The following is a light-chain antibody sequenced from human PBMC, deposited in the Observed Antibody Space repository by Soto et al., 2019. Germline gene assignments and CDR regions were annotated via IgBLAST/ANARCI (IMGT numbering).Light chain of an antibody. Sequence: DLQMTQSPSSLSASVGDRVTITCRASQNIHTFLNWYHHKPGRAPKLLIYAASTLQSGVPSRFSASRSGTEFILTISSLQPEDFATYYCQQTYSAPYTFGQGTKLEIK. J-gene: IGKJ2*01. V-gene: IGKV1-39*01. CDR3: QQTYSAPYT. CDR1: QNIHTF. CDR2: AAS.